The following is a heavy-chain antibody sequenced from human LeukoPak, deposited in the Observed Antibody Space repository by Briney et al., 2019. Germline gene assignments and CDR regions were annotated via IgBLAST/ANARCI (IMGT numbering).Heavy chain of an antibody. J-gene: IGHJ3*02. V-gene: IGHV3-7*01. Sequence: GGSLRLSCAASGFTFSSYWMSWVRQAPGEGLEWVANIKQDGSEKYYVDSVKGRFTISRDNAKNSLYLQMNSLRAEDTAVYYCARLGGGHSSSWYDAFDIWGRGTMVTVSS. D-gene: IGHD6-13*01. CDR3: ARLGGGHSSSWYDAFDI. CDR2: IKQDGSEK. CDR1: GFTFSSYW.